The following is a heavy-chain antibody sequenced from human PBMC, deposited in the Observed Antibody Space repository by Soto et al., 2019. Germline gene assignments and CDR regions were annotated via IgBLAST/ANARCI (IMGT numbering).Heavy chain of an antibody. J-gene: IGHJ3*02. CDR3: ARGDDYNDGVYASDI. CDR1: GFIFSDHY. CDR2: IRDKANSYTT. D-gene: IGHD4-4*01. V-gene: IGHV3-72*01. Sequence: GSLRFSCAASGFIFSDHYMEWVRQAPGKGLEWVGRIRDKANSYTTEYAASVKGRFTISRDDSKNSLYLQMNSLKIEDTAVYYCARGDDYNDGVYASDIWGQGTTVTVSS.